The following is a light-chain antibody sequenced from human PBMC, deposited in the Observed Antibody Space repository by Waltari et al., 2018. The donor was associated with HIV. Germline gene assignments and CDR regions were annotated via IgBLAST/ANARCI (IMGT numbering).Light chain of an antibody. J-gene: IGLJ3*02. CDR3: AVWDATLGGGV. CDR2: STN. CDR1: SPNIGINT. Sequence: QSVLTQPPSASVTPGQRVTLSCSGSSPNIGINTVPWYRQVPCTAPHLLVYSTNRRASGVRDLFCGSKSDNSASLAISGVQYEEEADDYWAVWDATLGGGVFGGGTKVTVL. V-gene: IGLV1-44*01.